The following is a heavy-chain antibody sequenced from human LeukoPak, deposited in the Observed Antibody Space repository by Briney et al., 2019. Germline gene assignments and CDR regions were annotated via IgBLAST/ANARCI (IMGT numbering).Heavy chain of an antibody. CDR2: IGSDNKP. V-gene: IGHV3-23*05. Sequence: GGSLRLSCEASGFTFSSYAMTWVRQAPGKGLEWVSSIGSDNKPHYSESVKGRFAISRDNSKNTLYLQMSSLRVEDTAIYYCAKGQELDDGVFDSWGQGTLVTVSS. J-gene: IGHJ4*02. CDR1: GFTFSSYA. CDR3: AKGQELDDGVFDS. D-gene: IGHD1-1*01.